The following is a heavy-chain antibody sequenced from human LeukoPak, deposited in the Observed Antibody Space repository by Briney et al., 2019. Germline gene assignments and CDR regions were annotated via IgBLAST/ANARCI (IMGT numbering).Heavy chain of an antibody. CDR3: AKDGQWLVRGNNWFDP. D-gene: IGHD6-19*01. CDR2: ISGSGGST. V-gene: IGHV3-23*01. Sequence: GGSLRLSCAASGFIFINYAMSWVRQAPGKGLEWVSAISGSGGSTYYADSVKGRFTISRDNSKNTLYLQMNSLRAEDTAVYYCAKDGQWLVRGNNWFDPWGQGTRVTVSS. CDR1: GFIFINYA. J-gene: IGHJ5*02.